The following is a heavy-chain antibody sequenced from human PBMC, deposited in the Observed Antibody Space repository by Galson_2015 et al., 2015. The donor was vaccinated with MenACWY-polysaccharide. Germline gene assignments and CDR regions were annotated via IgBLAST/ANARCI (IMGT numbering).Heavy chain of an antibody. V-gene: IGHV4-39*01. CDR1: GGSVSSSSYY. Sequence: ETLSLTCTVSGGSVSSSSYYWGWIRQPPGKGLEWIGSIYYSGSTYYNPSLKSRVTISVDTSKNQFSLKLSSVTAADTAVYYCARHPRSRLRYFDGPRYYYYYMDVWGKGTTVTVSS. CDR2: IYYSGST. J-gene: IGHJ6*03. CDR3: ARHPRSRLRYFDGPRYYYYYMDV. D-gene: IGHD3-9*01.